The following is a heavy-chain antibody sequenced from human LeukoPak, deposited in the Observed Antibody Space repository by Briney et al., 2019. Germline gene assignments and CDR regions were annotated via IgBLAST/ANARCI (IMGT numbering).Heavy chain of an antibody. CDR1: GFTFSSYG. J-gene: IGHJ4*02. CDR3: ARAQFCSGGSCYFENLDY. D-gene: IGHD2-15*01. CDR2: ISYDGSNK. Sequence: RPGGSLRLSCAASGFTFSSYGMHWVRQAPGKGLEWVAVISYDGSNKYYADSVKGRFTISRDNAKNSLYLQMNSLRAEDTAVYYCARAQFCSGGSCYFENLDYWGQGTLVTVSS. V-gene: IGHV3-30*03.